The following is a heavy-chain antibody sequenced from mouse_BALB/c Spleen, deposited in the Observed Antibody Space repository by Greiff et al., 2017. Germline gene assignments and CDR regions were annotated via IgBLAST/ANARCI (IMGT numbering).Heavy chain of an antibody. J-gene: IGHJ2*01. V-gene: IGHV5-17*02. CDR3: ARSGYGYFDY. CDR1: GFTFSSFG. Sequence: EVQVVESGGGLVQPGGSRKLSCAASGFTFSSFGMHWVRQAPEKGLEWVAYISSGSSTIYYADTVKGRFTISRDNPKNTLFLQMTSLRSEDTAMYYCARSGYGYFDYWGQGTTLTVSS. CDR2: ISSGSSTI. D-gene: IGHD3-1*01.